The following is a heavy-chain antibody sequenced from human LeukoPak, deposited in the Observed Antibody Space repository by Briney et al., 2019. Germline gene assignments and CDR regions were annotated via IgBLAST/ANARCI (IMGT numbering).Heavy chain of an antibody. CDR2: ISAYNGNT. V-gene: IGHV1-18*01. Sequence: GASVKVSCKASGYTFTSYGISWVRQAPGQGLEWMGWISAYNGNTHYAQKLQGRVTMTTDTSTSTVYMELRSLRSDDTAVYYCARRGRIQLWALIDYWGQGTLVTVSS. J-gene: IGHJ4*02. CDR1: GYTFTSYG. D-gene: IGHD5-18*01. CDR3: ARRGRIQLWALIDY.